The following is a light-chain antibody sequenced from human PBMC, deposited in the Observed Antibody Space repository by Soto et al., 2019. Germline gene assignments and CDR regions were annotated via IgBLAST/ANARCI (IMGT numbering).Light chain of an antibody. CDR1: QSITTN. CDR2: GAS. CDR3: QQFNDWPPLT. Sequence: EKVLTQSPVTLSVALEERATLSCRASQSITTNLAWYQQKPGQAPRLLIFGASNRATGIPARFSGSGSGTEFSLTISSLQSEDSAIYYCQQFNDWPPLTFGGGTKVEI. V-gene: IGKV3-15*01. J-gene: IGKJ4*01.